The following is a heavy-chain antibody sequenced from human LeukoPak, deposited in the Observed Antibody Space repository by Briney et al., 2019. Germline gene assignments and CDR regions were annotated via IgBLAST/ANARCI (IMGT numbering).Heavy chain of an antibody. D-gene: IGHD3-10*01. CDR1: GDSVSSNSAA. CDR3: ARDKRGYYYGSGLNWFDP. V-gene: IGHV6-1*01. CDR2: TYYGATWYN. Sequence: SQTLSLTSAISGDSVSSNSAAWNWIRQSPSRGLEWLGRTYYGATWYNDYAVSVKSRITIDPDTSKNQFSLQLNSVTPEDTAVYYCARDKRGYYYGSGLNWFDPWGQGTLVTVSS. J-gene: IGHJ5*02.